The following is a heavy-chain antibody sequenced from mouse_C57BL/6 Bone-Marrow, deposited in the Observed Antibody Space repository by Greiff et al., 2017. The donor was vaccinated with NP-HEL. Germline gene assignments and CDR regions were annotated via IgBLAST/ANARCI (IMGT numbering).Heavy chain of an antibody. CDR1: GYTFTDYE. J-gene: IGHJ3*02. D-gene: IGHD2-4*01. V-gene: IGHV1-15*01. CDR3: TRRLYDYVRW. CDR2: IDPETGGT. Sequence: QVQLQQSGAELVRPGASVTLSCKASGYTFTDYEMHWVKQTPVHGLEWIGAIDPETGGTASNQKFKGKAILTADKSSSTAYMELRSLTSEDSAVYYCTRRLYDYVRWWGQGTLVTVSA.